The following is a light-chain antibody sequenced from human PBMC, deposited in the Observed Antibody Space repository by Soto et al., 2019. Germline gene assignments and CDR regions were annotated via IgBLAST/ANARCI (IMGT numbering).Light chain of an antibody. CDR3: AAWDDSLNAHV. Sequence: QSVLTQPPSASETPGQRVTISCSGSNSNIGSNSVNWHQQLPGTAPKLLIDKNNQRPSGVPDRFSGSKSGTSASLAISELQSEDEADYYCAAWDDSLNAHVFGTGTKLTVL. V-gene: IGLV1-44*01. J-gene: IGLJ1*01. CDR1: NSNIGSNS. CDR2: KNN.